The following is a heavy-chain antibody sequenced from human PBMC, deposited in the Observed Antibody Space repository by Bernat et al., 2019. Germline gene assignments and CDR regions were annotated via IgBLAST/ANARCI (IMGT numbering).Heavy chain of an antibody. V-gene: IGHV3-30*18. J-gene: IGHJ6*02. CDR3: AKRAAGNYGRDV. CDR2: ISYDGSNK. Sequence: QVQLVESGGGVVQPGRSLRLSCAASGFTFSSYGMHWVRQAPGKGLEWVAVISYDGSNKYYADSVKGRFTISRDNSKNTLYLQMNSLRAEDTAVYYCAKRAAGNYGRDVWGQGTTVTVTS. CDR1: GFTFSSYG.